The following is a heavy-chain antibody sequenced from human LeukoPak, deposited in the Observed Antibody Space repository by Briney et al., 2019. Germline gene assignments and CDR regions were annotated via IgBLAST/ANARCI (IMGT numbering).Heavy chain of an antibody. D-gene: IGHD6-19*01. V-gene: IGHV3-48*03. J-gene: IGHJ4*02. Sequence: AGGSLRLSCAASGFTFSSYEMNWVRQAPGKGLEWVSYISSSGSTIYYADSVKGRFTISRDNAKNSLYLQMNSLRAEDTAVYYCARAGYSSGWIDYWGQGTLVIVSS. CDR1: GFTFSSYE. CDR2: ISSSGSTI. CDR3: ARAGYSSGWIDY.